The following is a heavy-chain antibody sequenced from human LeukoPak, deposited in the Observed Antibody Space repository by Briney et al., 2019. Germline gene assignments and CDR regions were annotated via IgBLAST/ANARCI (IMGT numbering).Heavy chain of an antibody. D-gene: IGHD3-16*01. J-gene: IGHJ6*04. Sequence: GGSLRLSCAASGFTFSSYSMNWVRQAPGKGLDWLSYISGPSNTIYYADSVKGRFTISRDNARNSVYLQMNSLRAGDTAVYYCATDGGFFRKEVWGKGTTVIVSS. CDR2: ISGPSNTI. CDR1: GFTFSSYS. V-gene: IGHV3-48*04. CDR3: ATDGGFFRKEV.